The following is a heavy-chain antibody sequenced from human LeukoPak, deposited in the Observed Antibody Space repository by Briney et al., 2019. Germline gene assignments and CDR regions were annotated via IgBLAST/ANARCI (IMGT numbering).Heavy chain of an antibody. J-gene: IGHJ4*02. Sequence: PSETLSLTCTVSGGSISSHYWSWIRQPPGKGLEWIGYIYYSGSTNYNPSLKSRVTISVDTSKNQFSLKLSSVTAADTAVYYCARVGSYEGYYFDYWGQGTLVTVSS. V-gene: IGHV4-59*11. CDR2: IYYSGST. CDR3: ARVGSYEGYYFDY. CDR1: GGSISSHY. D-gene: IGHD1-26*01.